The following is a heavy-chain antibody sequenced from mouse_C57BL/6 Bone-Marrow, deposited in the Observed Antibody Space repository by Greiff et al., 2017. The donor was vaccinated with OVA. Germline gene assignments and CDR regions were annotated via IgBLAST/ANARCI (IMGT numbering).Heavy chain of an antibody. CDR2: ISNGGGST. V-gene: IGHV5-12*01. J-gene: IGHJ3*01. CDR1: GFTFSDYY. D-gene: IGHD4-1*01. CDR3: ARQSGTLSAWFAY. Sequence: EVMLVESGGGLVQPGGSLKLSCAASGFTFSDYYMYWVRQTPEKRLEWVAYISNGGGSTYYPDTVKGRFTISRDNAKNTLYLQMSRLKSEDTAMYYCARQSGTLSAWFAYCGQGTLVTVSA.